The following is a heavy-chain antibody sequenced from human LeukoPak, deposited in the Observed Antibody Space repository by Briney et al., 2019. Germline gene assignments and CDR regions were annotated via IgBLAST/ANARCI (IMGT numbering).Heavy chain of an antibody. CDR3: ARDYGVGYYDFWSGYSPLAY. D-gene: IGHD3-3*01. CDR1: GGTFSSYA. CDR2: IIPIFGTA. J-gene: IGHJ4*02. V-gene: IGHV1-69*05. Sequence: SVKVSCKASGGTFSSYAISWVRQAPGQGLEWMGGIIPIFGTANYAQKFQGRVTITTDESTSTAYMELSSLRSEDTAVYYCARDYGVGYYDFWSGYSPLAYWGQGTLVTVSS.